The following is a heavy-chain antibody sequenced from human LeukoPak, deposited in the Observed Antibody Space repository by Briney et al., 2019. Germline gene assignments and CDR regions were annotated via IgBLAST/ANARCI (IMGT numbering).Heavy chain of an antibody. D-gene: IGHD2-15*01. Sequence: GGSLRLSCAASGFTFSSYSMNWVRQAPGKGLEWVSSISSSSSYIYYADSVKGRFTISRDNAKNSLYLQMNSLRAEDTAVYYCARDGDVSCGGSCPFDYWGQGTLVTVSS. CDR3: ARDGDVSCGGSCPFDY. J-gene: IGHJ4*02. V-gene: IGHV3-21*01. CDR2: ISSSSSYI. CDR1: GFTFSSYS.